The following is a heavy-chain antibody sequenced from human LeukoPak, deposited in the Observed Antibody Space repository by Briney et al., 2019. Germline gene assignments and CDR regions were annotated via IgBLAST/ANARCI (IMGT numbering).Heavy chain of an antibody. V-gene: IGHV4-59*01. CDR2: IYDSGST. CDR3: ARRLTGGPLYFDY. D-gene: IGHD3-9*01. J-gene: IGHJ4*02. CDR1: GDSISSYY. Sequence: SETLSLTCTVSGDSISSYYWSWIRQPPGKGLEWIGYIYDSGSTHYNPSLKSRVTISVDTSKNQFSLKLSSVTAADTAVFYCARRLTGGPLYFDYWGQGTLVTVSS.